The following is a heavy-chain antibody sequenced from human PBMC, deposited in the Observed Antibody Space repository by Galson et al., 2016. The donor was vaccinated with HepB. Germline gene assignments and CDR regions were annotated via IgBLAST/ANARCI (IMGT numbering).Heavy chain of an antibody. J-gene: IGHJ4*02. D-gene: IGHD2-8*02. Sequence: SLRLSCAASGFIVGNNHMTWVRQAPGKGLEWVSNIYSGGSVYYADSVKGRFTISRDNSKNTMYLEMNSLRAEDTAVYYCAGDEYSRNWWGYWGQGTLVTVSS. V-gene: IGHV3-53*01. CDR1: GFIVGNNH. CDR3: AGDEYSRNWWGY. CDR2: IYSGGSV.